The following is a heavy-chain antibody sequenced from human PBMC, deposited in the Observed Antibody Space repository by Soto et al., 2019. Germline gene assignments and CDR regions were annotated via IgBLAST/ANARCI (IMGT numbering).Heavy chain of an antibody. CDR3: AIVFSGYSSSWVDFAY. D-gene: IGHD6-13*01. CDR2: MNPNSGNT. CDR1: GYTFTSYD. V-gene: IGHV1-8*01. J-gene: IGHJ4*02. Sequence: ASVKVSCKASGYTFTSYDINWVRQATGQGLEWMGWMNPNSGNTGYAQKFQGRVTMTRNTSISTAYMELSSLRSEDTAVYYCAIVFSGYSSSWVDFAYWGQGTLVTVSS.